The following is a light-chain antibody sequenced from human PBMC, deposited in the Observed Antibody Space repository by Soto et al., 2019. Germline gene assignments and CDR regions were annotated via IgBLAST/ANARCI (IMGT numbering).Light chain of an antibody. J-gene: IGLJ1*01. CDR3: SSYSSISPYV. Sequence: QSVLTQPASVSGSPGQSIAISCTGTSSDVGAYNYVSWYQQHPGKAPKLMIFDVTNRPSGVSDRFSGSKSGNTASLTISGLQAEDEADYYCSSYSSISPYVFGTGTMVTVL. CDR1: SSDVGAYNY. CDR2: DVT. V-gene: IGLV2-14*03.